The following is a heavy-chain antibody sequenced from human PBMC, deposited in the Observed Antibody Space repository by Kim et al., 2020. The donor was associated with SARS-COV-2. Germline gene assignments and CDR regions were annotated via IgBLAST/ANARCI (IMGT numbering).Heavy chain of an antibody. D-gene: IGHD4-17*01. CDR2: IWYDGSNK. CDR1: GFTFSNYG. V-gene: IGHV3-33*01. Sequence: GGSLRLSCAASGFTFSNYGFHWVRQAPGKGLEWVAVIWYDGSNKYYADSVKGRFTISRDNSKNTLYLQMNSPRVEDTAVYYCAAPYGDFARSYWYFDLWGRGTLVTVSS. J-gene: IGHJ2*01. CDR3: AAPYGDFARSYWYFDL.